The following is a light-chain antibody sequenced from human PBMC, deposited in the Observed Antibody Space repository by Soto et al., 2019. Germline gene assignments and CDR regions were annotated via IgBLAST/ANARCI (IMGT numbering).Light chain of an antibody. CDR1: QSITSH. V-gene: IGKV1-39*01. CDR2: AAS. CDR3: QQSYSTPSIT. Sequence: DIQMTQSPSSLSASVGDRVTITCRASQSITSHLNWYQQKPGKAPKLLIYAASNLRTGVPPRFSGSGSGTDFTLTISSLQPEDFATYYCQQSYSTPSITFGQGTRLEIK. J-gene: IGKJ5*01.